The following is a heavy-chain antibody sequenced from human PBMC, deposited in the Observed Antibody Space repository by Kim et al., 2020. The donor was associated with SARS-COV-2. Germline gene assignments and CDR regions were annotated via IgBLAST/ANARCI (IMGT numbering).Heavy chain of an antibody. J-gene: IGHJ5*02. Sequence: ILYADSVRSRFTISRDNAKNSLYLQTNSLRDEDTALYYCVRDGMATGNLDRWGQGTLVTVSS. D-gene: IGHD6-13*01. V-gene: IGHV3-48*02. CDR2: I. CDR3: VRDGMATGNLDR.